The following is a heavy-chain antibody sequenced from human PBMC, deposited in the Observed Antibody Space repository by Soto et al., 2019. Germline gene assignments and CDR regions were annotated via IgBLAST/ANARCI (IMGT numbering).Heavy chain of an antibody. CDR1: GYTLTDLS. D-gene: IGHD4-17*01. V-gene: IGHV1-24*01. CDR2: FDPEDGET. J-gene: IGHJ4*02. Sequence: ASVTVSCQVSGYTLTDLSMHLVRQAPGKGLEWMGGFDPEDGETIYAQKFQGRVTMTEDTSTDTAYMELSSLRSEDTAVYYCATDSSTVTIQAFDYWGQGTLVTVSS. CDR3: ATDSSTVTIQAFDY.